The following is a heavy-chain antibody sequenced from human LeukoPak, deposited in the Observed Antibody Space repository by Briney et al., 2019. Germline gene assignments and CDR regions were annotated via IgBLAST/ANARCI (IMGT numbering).Heavy chain of an antibody. D-gene: IGHD3-22*01. CDR2: SNRDVSST. CDR3: ARDWAGVDSSGYYLLDPYFDY. J-gene: IGHJ4*02. CDR1: GFTFSSYW. V-gene: IGHV3-74*01. Sequence: RTGGSLRLSWAAAGFTFSSYWMHCVRQAPGKGRGWFSRSNRDVSSTSYAYSGKGRFTISRDNANNTLYLQMNSLVGEDTAVYYCARDWAGVDSSGYYLLDPYFDYWGQGTMLTVSS.